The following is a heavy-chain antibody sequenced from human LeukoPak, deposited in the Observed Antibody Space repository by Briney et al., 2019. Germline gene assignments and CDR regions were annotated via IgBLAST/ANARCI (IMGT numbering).Heavy chain of an antibody. Sequence: SETLSLTCAVYGGSFSGYYWSWIRQPPGKGLEWIGEINHSGSTNYNPSLKSRVTISVDTSKNQFSLKLSSVTAADTAVYYCASAGGSSGYWRSTLWFDPWGQGTLVTVSS. CDR2: INHSGST. J-gene: IGHJ5*02. CDR3: ASAGGSSGYWRSTLWFDP. V-gene: IGHV4-34*01. CDR1: GGSFSGYY. D-gene: IGHD3-22*01.